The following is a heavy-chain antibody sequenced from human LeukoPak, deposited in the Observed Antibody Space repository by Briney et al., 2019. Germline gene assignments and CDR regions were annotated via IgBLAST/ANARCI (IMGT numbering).Heavy chain of an antibody. D-gene: IGHD1-26*01. Sequence: GGSLRLSCAASGFVFSSNSMIWVRQAPGKGLEWVSYISSSSTIYYADSVKGRFTISRDNAKNSLYLQMNSLRADDTAVYYCARGGAHGMDVWGQGTTVTVSS. J-gene: IGHJ6*02. CDR3: ARGGAHGMDV. CDR1: GFVFSSNS. CDR2: ISSSSTI. V-gene: IGHV3-48*04.